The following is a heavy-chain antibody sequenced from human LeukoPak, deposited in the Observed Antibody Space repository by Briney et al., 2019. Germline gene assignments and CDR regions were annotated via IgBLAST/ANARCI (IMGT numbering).Heavy chain of an antibody. Sequence: SETLSLTCTVSRGIISNNNCYWVGQPPGKGLEWIGYIYYSGSTNCNPSVKSRVAMSVDTSKKQFSLKLSSLTAADTAVYYCANSLTAVIAPCAFDVWGQGTMVTVSS. CDR1: RGIISNNN. CDR2: IYYSGST. J-gene: IGHJ3*01. D-gene: IGHD6-19*01. V-gene: IGHV4-59*01. CDR3: ANSLTAVIAPCAFDV.